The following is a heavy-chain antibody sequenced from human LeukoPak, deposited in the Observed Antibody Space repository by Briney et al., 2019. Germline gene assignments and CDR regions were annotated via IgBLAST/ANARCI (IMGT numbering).Heavy chain of an antibody. Sequence: SETLSLTCTVSGDSISSGDYFWSWIRQPPGKGLEGIGYIYYSGSTYHNPSLKSRLTISLDTSKNQFSLKLSSVTAADTAVYYCARGRVAVAGKAWDYWGQGTLVTVSS. J-gene: IGHJ4*02. D-gene: IGHD6-19*01. V-gene: IGHV4-30-4*01. CDR2: IYYSGST. CDR1: GDSISSGDYF. CDR3: ARGRVAVAGKAWDY.